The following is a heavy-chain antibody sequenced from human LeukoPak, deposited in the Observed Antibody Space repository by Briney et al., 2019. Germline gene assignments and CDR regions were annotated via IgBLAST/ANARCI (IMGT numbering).Heavy chain of an antibody. Sequence: GGSLRLSCAASGFTFSNHAMSWVRQAPGKGLEWVSTISDTTYYADSVKGRFSISRDNSKFTLYIQMKSLRAEDTDLYYCARLWPAASSSGFDYWGQGTLVTVSS. V-gene: IGHV3-23*01. J-gene: IGHJ4*02. CDR1: GFTFSNHA. CDR3: ARLWPAASSSGFDY. CDR2: ISDTT. D-gene: IGHD3-10*01.